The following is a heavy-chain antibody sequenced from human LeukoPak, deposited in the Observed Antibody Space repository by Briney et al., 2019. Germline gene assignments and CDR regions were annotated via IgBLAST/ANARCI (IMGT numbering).Heavy chain of an antibody. CDR3: AKTDCTSTSCYIGWFDP. CDR1: GFTFSSYG. D-gene: IGHD2-2*02. J-gene: IGHJ5*02. CDR2: ISPSGDNT. V-gene: IGHV3-23*01. Sequence: GGSPRLSCAASGFTFSSYGMSWVRQAPGKGLEWVSAISPSGDNTYYADSMKGRFTISRDNSRNTLYPQVNTLRAADTALYYCAKTDCTSTSCYIGWFDPWGQGTLVTVSS.